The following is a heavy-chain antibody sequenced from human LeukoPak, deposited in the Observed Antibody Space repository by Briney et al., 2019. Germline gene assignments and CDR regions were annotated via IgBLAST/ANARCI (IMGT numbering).Heavy chain of an antibody. D-gene: IGHD6-19*01. V-gene: IGHV1-2*02. CDR2: INPNSGAT. Sequence: ASVKVSFKASGYTFTGYYMHWVRQAPGQGLEWMGWINPNSGATNYAQKFQGRGTITRETAISTDYMELSRLRSDDTAVYYCARHSSPEYYFDYWGQGTLVTVSS. CDR3: ARHSSPEYYFDY. CDR1: GYTFTGYY. J-gene: IGHJ4*02.